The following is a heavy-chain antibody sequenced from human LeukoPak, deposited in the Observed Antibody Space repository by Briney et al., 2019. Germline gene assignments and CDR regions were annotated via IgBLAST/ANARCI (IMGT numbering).Heavy chain of an antibody. J-gene: IGHJ5*02. CDR1: GFTFSSYA. CDR2: IYIGGGT. Sequence: GGSLRLSCAASGFTFSSYAISWVRQAPGKGLEWVAVIYIGGGTYYAASVKGRFTISRDTSKNTLFLQMNSLRADDTAMYYCARGQGAWGQGTLVTVSS. V-gene: IGHV3-53*01. CDR3: ARGQGA.